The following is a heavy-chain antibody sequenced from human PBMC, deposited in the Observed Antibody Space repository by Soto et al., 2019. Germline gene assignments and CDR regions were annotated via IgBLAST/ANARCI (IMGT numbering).Heavy chain of an antibody. D-gene: IGHD3-22*01. CDR1: DGSSRNSSYY. CDR2: IYHSGST. Sequence: SETMSHTCTVADGSSRNSSYYWGRIRQPPGKGLEWIGSIYHSGSTYYNPSLKSRVTISVDRSKNQFSLKLSSVTAADTAVYYCAREVGYYDSSGYLGWFDPWGQGTLVTVSS. J-gene: IGHJ5*02. CDR3: AREVGYYDSSGYLGWFDP. V-gene: IGHV4-39*07.